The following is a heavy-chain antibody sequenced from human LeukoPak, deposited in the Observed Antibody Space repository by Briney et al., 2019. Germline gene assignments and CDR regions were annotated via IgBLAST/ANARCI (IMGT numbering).Heavy chain of an antibody. CDR2: IYYSGST. D-gene: IGHD3-22*01. CDR1: GGSISSYY. V-gene: IGHV4-59*01. J-gene: IGHJ4*02. Sequence: SETLSLTCTVSGGSISSYYWSWIRQPPGKGLEWIGYIYYSGSTNYNPSLKSRVTISVDTSKNQFSLKLSSVTAADTAVYYCARGMHYYDSSGYYSPFDYWGQGTLVTVSS. CDR3: ARGMHYYDSSGYYSPFDY.